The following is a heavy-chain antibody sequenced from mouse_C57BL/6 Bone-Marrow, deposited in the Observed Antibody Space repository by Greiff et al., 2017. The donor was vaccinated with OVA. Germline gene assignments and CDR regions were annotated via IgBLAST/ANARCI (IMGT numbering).Heavy chain of an antibody. Sequence: QVQLQQPGAELVKPGASVKMSCKASGYTFTSYWITWVKQRPGQGLEWIGDIYPGSGSTNYNEKFKSKATLTVDTSSSTAYMQLSSLTSEDSAVYYCARGGITTVVPDYWGQGTTLTVSS. CDR2: IYPGSGST. CDR1: GYTFTSYW. D-gene: IGHD1-1*01. V-gene: IGHV1-55*01. J-gene: IGHJ2*01. CDR3: ARGGITTVVPDY.